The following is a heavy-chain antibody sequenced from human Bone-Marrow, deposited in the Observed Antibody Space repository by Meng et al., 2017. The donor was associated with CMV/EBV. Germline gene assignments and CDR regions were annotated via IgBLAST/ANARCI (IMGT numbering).Heavy chain of an antibody. V-gene: IGHV3-21*01. Sequence: GESLKISCAASGFTFSSYSMNWVRQAPGKGLEWVSSISSSSSYIYYAGSVKGRFTISRDNAKNSLYLQMNSLRAEDTAVYYCARVADWSGYYYYGMDVWGQGTTVTVSS. CDR1: GFTFSSYS. D-gene: IGHD3-3*01. CDR3: ARVADWSGYYYYGMDV. CDR2: ISSSSSYI. J-gene: IGHJ6*02.